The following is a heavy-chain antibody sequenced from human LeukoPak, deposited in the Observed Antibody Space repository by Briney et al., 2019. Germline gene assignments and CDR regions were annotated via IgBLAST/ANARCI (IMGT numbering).Heavy chain of an antibody. CDR1: GGSISSGGYY. D-gene: IGHD5-12*01. Sequence: SETLSLTCTVSGGSISSGGYYWSWIRQHPGKGLEWIGYIYYSGSTYYNPSLKSRVTISVDTSKNQFSLKLSSVTAADTAVYYCARDGYSGTGYFDYWGQGTLVTVSS. CDR3: ARDGYSGTGYFDY. J-gene: IGHJ4*02. CDR2: IYYSGST. V-gene: IGHV4-31*03.